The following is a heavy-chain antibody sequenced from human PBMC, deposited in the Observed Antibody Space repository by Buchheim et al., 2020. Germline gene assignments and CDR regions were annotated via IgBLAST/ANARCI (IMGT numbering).Heavy chain of an antibody. D-gene: IGHD2-15*01. CDR1: GFTFSSYG. CDR2: ISSTSSYI. J-gene: IGHJ4*02. Sequence: EVQLMESGGGLVKPGGSLRLSCAASGFTFSSYGMNWVRQAPGKGLEWVSSISSTSSYIYYADSVKGRFTISRDNAKNSLYLQMNSLRAEDTAVYHCARDLLGGRGYFDYWGQGTL. V-gene: IGHV3-21*01. CDR3: ARDLLGGRGYFDY.